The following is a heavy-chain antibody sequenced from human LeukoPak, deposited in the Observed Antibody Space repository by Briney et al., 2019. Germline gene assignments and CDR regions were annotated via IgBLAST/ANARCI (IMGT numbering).Heavy chain of an antibody. CDR1: GYTFTSYF. D-gene: IGHD3-22*01. Sequence: ASVKVSCKASGYTFTSYFIHWVRQAPGQGLEWMGILKPSGGSTSYAQQFQGRVTMTRDTSTSTVYMELSSLRSEDTAVYYCARTYHYDSSGYYFGYWGQGTLVTVSS. J-gene: IGHJ4*02. CDR3: ARTYHYDSSGYYFGY. CDR2: LKPSGGST. V-gene: IGHV1-46*01.